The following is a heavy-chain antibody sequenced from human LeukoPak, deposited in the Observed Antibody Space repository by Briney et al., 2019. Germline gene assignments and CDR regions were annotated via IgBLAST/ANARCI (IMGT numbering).Heavy chain of an antibody. V-gene: IGHV4-59*01. CDR3: ARISPSRFFDY. J-gene: IGHJ4*02. D-gene: IGHD3-3*02. CDR1: GGSISDYY. CDR2: IFYNGNT. Sequence: SEILSLTCTVSGGSISDYYWSWIRQPPGKGLEWIGSIFYNGNTNYNPSLKSRVTISVDTSKNQFSLRLSSVTAADTAVYYCARISPSRFFDYWGQGTLVIVSS.